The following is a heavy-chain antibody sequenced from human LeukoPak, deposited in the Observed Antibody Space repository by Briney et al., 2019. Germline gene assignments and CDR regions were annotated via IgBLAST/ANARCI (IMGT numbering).Heavy chain of an antibody. Sequence: ASVKVSCKASGYTFTGYYMHWVRQATGQGLEWMGWMNPNSGNTGYAQKFQGRVTMTRNTSISTAYMELSSLRSDDTAVYYCAREGGPTGGAQDYWGQGTLVTVSS. CDR2: MNPNSGNT. CDR3: AREGGPTGGAQDY. D-gene: IGHD1-1*01. J-gene: IGHJ4*02. CDR1: GYTFTGYY. V-gene: IGHV1-8*02.